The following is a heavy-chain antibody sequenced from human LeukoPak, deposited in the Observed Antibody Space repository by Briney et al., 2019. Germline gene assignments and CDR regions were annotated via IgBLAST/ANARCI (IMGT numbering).Heavy chain of an antibody. CDR2: ISAYNGNT. V-gene: IGHV1-18*01. CDR3: ASAVGATNLFDY. Sequence: ASVKVSCKASGYTFTSYGISWVRQAPGEGLEWMGWISAYNGNTNYAQKLQGRVTMTTDTSTSTAYMELRSLRSDDTAVYYCASAVGATNLFDYWGQGTLVTVSS. CDR1: GYTFTSYG. D-gene: IGHD1-26*01. J-gene: IGHJ4*02.